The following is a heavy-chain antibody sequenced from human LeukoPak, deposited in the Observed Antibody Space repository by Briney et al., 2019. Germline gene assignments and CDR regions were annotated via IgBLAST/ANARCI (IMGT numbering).Heavy chain of an antibody. J-gene: IGHJ4*02. CDR1: GGSISSSSYY. CDR3: ASQKQLSYYFDY. D-gene: IGHD5-18*01. CDR2: IYHSGST. Sequence: SETLSLTCTVSGGSISSSSYYWGWTRQPPGKGLEWIGSIYHSGSTYYNPSLKSRVTISVDTSKNQFSLKLSSVTAADTAVYYCASQKQLSYYFDYWGQGTLVTVSS. V-gene: IGHV4-39*07.